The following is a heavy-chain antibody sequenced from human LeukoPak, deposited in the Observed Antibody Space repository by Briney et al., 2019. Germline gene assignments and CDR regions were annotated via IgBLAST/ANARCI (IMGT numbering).Heavy chain of an antibody. Sequence: SETLSLTCGVHGGSFSDYYWSWIRQPPGKGLEWIGEINHSGSTNYNPSLKSRATISVDTSKNQFSLKLSSVTAADTAVYYCARVLRQLDPTLGYWGQGTLVTVSS. CDR2: INHSGST. CDR1: GGSFSDYY. D-gene: IGHD6-6*01. CDR3: ARVLRQLDPTLGY. J-gene: IGHJ4*02. V-gene: IGHV4-34*01.